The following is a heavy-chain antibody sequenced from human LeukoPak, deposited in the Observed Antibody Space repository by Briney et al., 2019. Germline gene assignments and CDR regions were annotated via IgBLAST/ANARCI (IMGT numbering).Heavy chain of an antibody. CDR3: ARDKEYSSSSDY. V-gene: IGHV1-18*01. J-gene: IGHJ4*02. D-gene: IGHD6-13*01. CDR2: ISAYNGNT. Sequence: ATVKVSCKASGYTFTSYGISWVRQAPGQGLEWMGWISAYNGNTNYAQKLQGRVAMTTDTSTSTAYMELRSLRSDDTAVYYCARDKEYSSSSDYWGQGTLVTVSS. CDR1: GYTFTSYG.